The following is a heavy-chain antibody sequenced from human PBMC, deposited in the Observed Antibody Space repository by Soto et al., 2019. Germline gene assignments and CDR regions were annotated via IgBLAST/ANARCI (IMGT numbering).Heavy chain of an antibody. Sequence: DVQLVESGGGSVQPGGSLRLSCVVSGFTFSIYGMNWVRQAPGEGLEWVSYIGTSSNDIEYADSVKGRFTISRDNAKNSLYLQMNGLRVEDTAVYYCATDSVGTVDFDDWGPGTLVTVSS. D-gene: IGHD1-26*01. CDR2: IGTSSNDI. V-gene: IGHV3-48*01. J-gene: IGHJ4*02. CDR1: GFTFSIYG. CDR3: ATDSVGTVDFDD.